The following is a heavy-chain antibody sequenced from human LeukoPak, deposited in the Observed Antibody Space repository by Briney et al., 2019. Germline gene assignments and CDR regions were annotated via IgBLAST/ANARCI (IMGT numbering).Heavy chain of an antibody. D-gene: IGHD1-26*01. CDR3: ARDFTDSGSPLVYYCYYYMDV. J-gene: IGHJ6*03. V-gene: IGHV4-4*07. Sequence: SETLSLTCTVSGGSISSYYWSWIRQPAGKGLEWIGRIFTSGNTNYNPSLKSRVTMSVDTSKNQFSLKLSSVTAADTAVYYCARDFTDSGSPLVYYCYYYMDVWGKGTTVTVSS. CDR2: IFTSGNT. CDR1: GGSISSYY.